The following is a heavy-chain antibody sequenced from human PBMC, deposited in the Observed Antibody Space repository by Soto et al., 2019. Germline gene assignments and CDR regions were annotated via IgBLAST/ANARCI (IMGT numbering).Heavy chain of an antibody. D-gene: IGHD3-16*01. Sequence: ASVKVSCKASGGTFSSYAISWVRQAPGQGLEWMGEIIPIFGTANYAQKFQGRVTITADESTSTAYMELSSLRSEDTAVYYCARDLGSYSDYWGQGTLVTVSS. V-gene: IGHV1-69*13. CDR3: ARDLGSYSDY. CDR2: IIPIFGTA. J-gene: IGHJ4*02. CDR1: GGTFSSYA.